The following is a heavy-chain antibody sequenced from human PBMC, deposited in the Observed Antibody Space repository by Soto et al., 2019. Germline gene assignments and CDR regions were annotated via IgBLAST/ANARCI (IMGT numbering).Heavy chain of an antibody. V-gene: IGHV1-18*01. Sequence: QVQLVQSGAEVKKPGASVKVSCKASGYTFSSFGISWVRQAPGQGLEWVGWISAYKGNTNYAQKRLGRVTMTTDTSPSTAYMELRSLRSDDTAVYYCARGIDYGGTRHDYWGQGTLITVSS. D-gene: IGHD4-17*01. CDR1: GYTFSSFG. CDR3: ARGIDYGGTRHDY. J-gene: IGHJ4*02. CDR2: ISAYKGNT.